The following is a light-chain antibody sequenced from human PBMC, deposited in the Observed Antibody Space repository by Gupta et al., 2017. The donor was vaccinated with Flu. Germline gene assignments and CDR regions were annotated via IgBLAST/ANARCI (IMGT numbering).Light chain of an antibody. CDR2: AAS. V-gene: IGKV1-9*01. J-gene: IGKJ4*01. CDR1: QGISSY. CDR3: QQCNSYPIT. Sequence: HSFLSPSIGARVTITCRASQGISSYLAWYQQKPGKAPKLLIYAASTLQSGVPSRFSGSGSGTEFTLTISSLQPEDFATYYCQQCNSYPITFGGGTKVEIK.